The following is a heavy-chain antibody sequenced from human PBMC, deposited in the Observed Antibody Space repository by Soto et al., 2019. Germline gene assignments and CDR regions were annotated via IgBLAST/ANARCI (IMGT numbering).Heavy chain of an antibody. CDR1: GFTFRSYW. J-gene: IGHJ6*02. CDR3: ARDVLLWFGELLPGYYYYGMDV. D-gene: IGHD3-10*01. V-gene: IGHV3-74*01. Sequence: GGSLRLSCAASGFTFRSYWMQWVRQAPGKGLVWVSWINSDGSSTSYADSVKGRFTISRDNAKNTLYLQMNSLRAEDTAVYYCARDVLLWFGELLPGYYYYGMDVWGQGTTVTVSS. CDR2: INSDGSST.